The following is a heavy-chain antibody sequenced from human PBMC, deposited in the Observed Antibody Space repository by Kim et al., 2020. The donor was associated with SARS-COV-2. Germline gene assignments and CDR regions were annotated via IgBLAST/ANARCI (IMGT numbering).Heavy chain of an antibody. Sequence: ASVKVSCKASGYNLITYDISWVRQAPGQGLEWLGRISPYNGHTKYAQKFHGRVTLTTDTSTSTVYMELRSLSPDDTAVFYCARDPTYSFDIWGQGTMVTV. D-gene: IGHD3-10*01. CDR2: ISPYNGHT. J-gene: IGHJ3*02. V-gene: IGHV1-18*01. CDR1: GYNLITYD. CDR3: ARDPTYSFDI.